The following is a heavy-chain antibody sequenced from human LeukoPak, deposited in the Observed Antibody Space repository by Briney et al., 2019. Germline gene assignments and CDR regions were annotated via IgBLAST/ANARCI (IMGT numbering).Heavy chain of an antibody. CDR1: GFTFSTNA. CDR2: ISGSGAST. CDR3: AKDVGKWESLHFFDY. V-gene: IGHV3-23*01. D-gene: IGHD1-26*01. J-gene: IGHJ4*02. Sequence: GGSLRLSCLTSGFTFSTNAMSWVRQAPGKGLEWISGISGSGASTYYADSVTGRFTISRDNSRNTLYLQMNSLRGDDTAVYYCAKDVGKWESLHFFDYWGQGTLITVSS.